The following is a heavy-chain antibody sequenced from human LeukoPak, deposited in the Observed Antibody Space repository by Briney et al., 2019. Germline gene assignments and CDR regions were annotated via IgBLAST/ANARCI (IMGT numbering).Heavy chain of an antibody. Sequence: GGSLRLPCAASGFTFRNYWMSWVRQAPGKGLEWVGRIKSKTDGGTTDYAAPVKGSFTISRDDSKNTLYLQMNSLKTEDTAVYYCTTEYYYGSGSYFTFDYWGQGTLVTVSS. CDR2: IKSKTDGGTT. J-gene: IGHJ4*02. CDR1: GFTFRNYW. CDR3: TTEYYYGSGSYFTFDY. D-gene: IGHD3-10*01. V-gene: IGHV3-15*01.